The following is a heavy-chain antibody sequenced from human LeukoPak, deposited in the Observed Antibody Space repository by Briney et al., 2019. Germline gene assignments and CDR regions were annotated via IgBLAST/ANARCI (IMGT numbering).Heavy chain of an antibody. J-gene: IGHJ4*02. V-gene: IGHV4-59*08. CDR2: IYYTGST. Sequence: SETLSLNCSVSGGFISSLYWSWIRQPPGKGLVWIGYIYYTGSTKYNPSLKSRVTMFVGMSKNQFSLRLSSVTAADTAVYYCARHRAYSSSSPFDYWGQGTLVTVSS. CDR3: ARHRAYSSSSPFDY. CDR1: GGFISSLY. D-gene: IGHD6-6*01.